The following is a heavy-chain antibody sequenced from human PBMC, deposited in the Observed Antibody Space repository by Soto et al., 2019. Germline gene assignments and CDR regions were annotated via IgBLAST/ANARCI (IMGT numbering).Heavy chain of an antibody. CDR2: IYYSGST. CDR1: GGSLSSSSYY. V-gene: IGHV4-39*01. D-gene: IGHD3-22*01. J-gene: IGHJ6*02. Sequence: SETLSLTCTVSGGSLSSSSYYWGWIRQPPGKGLEWIGSIYYSGSTYYNPSLKSRVTISVDTSKNQFSLKLSSVTAADTAVYYCARVYGVITYYYYYGMDVWGQGTTVTVSS. CDR3: ARVYGVITYYYYYGMDV.